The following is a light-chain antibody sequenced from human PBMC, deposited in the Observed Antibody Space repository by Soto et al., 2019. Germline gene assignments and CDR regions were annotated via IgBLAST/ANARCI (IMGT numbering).Light chain of an antibody. J-gene: IGKJ5*01. Sequence: EMVMTQSPATLSVNTGERATLSCRASQSVSSSLAWYQQKPGRSPRLLIYGASTRATGVPSRFSGSGSGTEFTFTISSLQSEDFALYYCLQYNNWPLTFGQGTRLEIK. V-gene: IGKV3-15*01. CDR2: GAS. CDR1: QSVSSS. CDR3: LQYNNWPLT.